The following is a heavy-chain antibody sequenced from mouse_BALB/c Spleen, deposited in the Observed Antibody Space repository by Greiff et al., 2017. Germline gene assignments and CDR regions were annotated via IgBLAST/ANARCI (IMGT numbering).Heavy chain of an antibody. CDR1: GFTFSSYA. CDR3: ARDDGNYGFAY. V-gene: IGHV5-6-5*01. CDR2: ISSGGST. Sequence: EVKLVESGGGLVKPGGSLKLSCAASGFTFSSYAMSWVRQTPEKRLEWVASISSGGSTYYPDSVKGRFTISRDNARNILYLQMSSLGSEDTAMYYCARDDGNYGFAYWGQGTLVTVSA. J-gene: IGHJ3*01. D-gene: IGHD2-3*01.